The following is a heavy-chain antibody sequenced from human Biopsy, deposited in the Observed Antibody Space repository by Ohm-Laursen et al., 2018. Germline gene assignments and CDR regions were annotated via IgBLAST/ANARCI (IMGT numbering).Heavy chain of an antibody. V-gene: IGHV3-9*01. CDR1: GFIFDDYA. CDR3: VRGLADGVHLN. CDR2: ISWDSGRI. D-gene: IGHD4-17*01. Sequence: SLRLSCAASGFIFDDYAMHWVRQAPGKGLEWVSGISWDSGRIDYADSVKGRFTISRDISKNALYLHMNSLRAEDRGVYYCVRGLADGVHLNWGQGTLVAVSS. J-gene: IGHJ4*02.